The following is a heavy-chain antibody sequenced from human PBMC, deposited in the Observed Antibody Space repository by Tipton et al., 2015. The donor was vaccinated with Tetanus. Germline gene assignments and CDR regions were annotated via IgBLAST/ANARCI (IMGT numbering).Heavy chain of an antibody. CDR3: AREVPATAIAWFMDY. V-gene: IGHV1-8*01. D-gene: IGHD2-2*01. J-gene: IGHJ4*02. Sequence: QSGPEVKKPGASVKVSCKASGYTFASYDINWVRQATGQGLEWMGWMNPNSGNTGYAQKFQGRVAMTRNTSISTAYMELSSLRSEDTAVYYCAREVPATAIAWFMDYWGQGTLVTVSS. CDR2: MNPNSGNT. CDR1: GYTFASYD.